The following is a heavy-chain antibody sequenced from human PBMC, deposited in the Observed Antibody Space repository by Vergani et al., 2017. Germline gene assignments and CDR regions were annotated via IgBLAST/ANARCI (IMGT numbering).Heavy chain of an antibody. CDR1: GYTFTGYY. D-gene: IGHD3-10*01. CDR3: ARGRFGEPNFGEYYYGMDV. V-gene: IGHV1-2*02. J-gene: IGHJ6*02. CDR2: INPNRGGT. Sequence: QGQLVQSGAEVKKPGASVKVSCKASGYTFTGYYMQWVRQAPGQGLEGMGWINPNRGGTNYAQKFQGRVTMTRDTSISTAYMELSRLRSDDTAVYYCARGRFGEPNFGEYYYGMDVWGQGTTVTVSS.